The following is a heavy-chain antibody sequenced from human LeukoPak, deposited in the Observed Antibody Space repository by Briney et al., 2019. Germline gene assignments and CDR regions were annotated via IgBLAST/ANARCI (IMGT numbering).Heavy chain of an antibody. J-gene: IGHJ3*02. CDR2: MNPNSGNT. CDR1: GYTFTSYD. D-gene: IGHD1-20*01. CDR3: ARVVRTLWYNWNPAHAFDI. Sequence: ASVKVSCKASGYTFTSYDINWVRQATGQGLEWMGWMNPNSGNTGYAQKFQGRVTITRNTSISTAYMELSSLRSEDTAVYYCARVVRTLWYNWNPAHAFDIWGQGTMVTVSS. V-gene: IGHV1-8*03.